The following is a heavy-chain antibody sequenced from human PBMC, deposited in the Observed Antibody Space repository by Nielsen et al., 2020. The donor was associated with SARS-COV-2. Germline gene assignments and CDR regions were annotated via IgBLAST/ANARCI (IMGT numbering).Heavy chain of an antibody. J-gene: IGHJ4*02. V-gene: IGHV4-59*01. CDR1: GGAISSYY. CDR2: MYYSGGT. CDR3: ARVRGRGADYIVDY. Sequence: SETLSLTCSVSGGAISSYYWTWIRQPPGKGLEWIGYMYYSGGTKYNPSLESRVTISVDTSKNQISLNLRTVTAADTAVYYCARVRGRGADYIVDYWGQGTLVTVS. D-gene: IGHD4-11*01.